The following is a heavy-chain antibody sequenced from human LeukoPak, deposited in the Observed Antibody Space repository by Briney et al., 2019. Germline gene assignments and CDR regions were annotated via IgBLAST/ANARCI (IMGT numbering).Heavy chain of an antibody. Sequence: GGSLRLSCAASGFTFSSYGMHWVRQAPGKGLEWVAVISYDGSNKYYADSVKGRFTISRDNSKNTLYLQMNSLRAEDTAVYYCAKEFSIAAAELYYYYGMDVWGQGTTVTVSS. CDR3: AKEFSIAAAELYYYYGMDV. CDR2: ISYDGSNK. V-gene: IGHV3-30*18. D-gene: IGHD6-13*01. CDR1: GFTFSSYG. J-gene: IGHJ6*02.